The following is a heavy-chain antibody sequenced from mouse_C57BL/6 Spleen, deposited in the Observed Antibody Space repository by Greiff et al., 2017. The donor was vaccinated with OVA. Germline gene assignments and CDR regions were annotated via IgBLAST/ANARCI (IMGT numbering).Heavy chain of an antibody. CDR3: ARRGLYGSLDY. CDR1: GYTFTSYR. D-gene: IGHD1-1*01. Sequence: QVQLQQSGAELARPGASVKLSCKASGYTFTSYRITWVKQRPGQGLEWIGDIYPGRGSTNYNANFKSKPTLTVDTSASTAYMQLSSLTSEDSAVYYCARRGLYGSLDYWGQGTTLTVSS. J-gene: IGHJ2*01. CDR2: IYPGRGST. V-gene: IGHV1-55*01.